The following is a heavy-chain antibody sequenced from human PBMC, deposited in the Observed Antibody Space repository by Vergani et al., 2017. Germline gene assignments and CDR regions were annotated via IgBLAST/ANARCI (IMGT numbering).Heavy chain of an antibody. CDR1: GGSFSGYY. V-gene: IGHV4-34*01. CDR2: INHSGST. J-gene: IGHJ4*02. D-gene: IGHD3-3*01. Sequence: QVQLQQWGAGLLKPSETLSLTCAVYGGSFSGYYWSWIRQPPGTGLEWIGEINHSGSTNHNPSLKSRVTISVDTSKNQCSLKLSSVTAADTAVYYCASNPITIFGVVHPYYFDYWGQGTLVTVSS. CDR3: ASNPITIFGVVHPYYFDY.